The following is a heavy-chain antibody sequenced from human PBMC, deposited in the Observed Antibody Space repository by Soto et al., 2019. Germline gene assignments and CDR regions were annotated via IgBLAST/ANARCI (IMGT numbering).Heavy chain of an antibody. CDR2: IWYDGSKK. CDR3: ARVVGATTYYFDY. Sequence: QVQLVESGGGVVQPGRSLRLSCAASGFTFSSYGMHWVRQAPGKGLEWVAVIWYDGSKKYYADSVKGRFTISRDNSKNALYLQMNSLRAEDTAVYYCARVVGATTYYFDYWGQGTLVTVSS. CDR1: GFTFSSYG. J-gene: IGHJ4*02. D-gene: IGHD1-26*01. V-gene: IGHV3-33*01.